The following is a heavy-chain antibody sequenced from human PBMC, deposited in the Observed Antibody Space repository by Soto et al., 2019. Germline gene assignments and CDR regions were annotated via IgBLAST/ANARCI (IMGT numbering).Heavy chain of an antibody. CDR2: IYYSGST. CDR3: ARDPSTVTTSWFDP. V-gene: IGHV4-59*01. Sequence: SETLSLTCTVSGVSTIGYYWSWIRPPPGKGLEWIGYIYYSGSTNYNPSLKSRVTISVDTSKNQFSLKLSSVTAADTAVYYCARDPSTVTTSWFDPWGQGTLVTVSA. J-gene: IGHJ5*02. CDR1: GVSTIGYY. D-gene: IGHD4-17*01.